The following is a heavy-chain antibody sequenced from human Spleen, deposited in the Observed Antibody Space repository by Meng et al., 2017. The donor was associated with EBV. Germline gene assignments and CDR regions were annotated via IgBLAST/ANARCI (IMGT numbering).Heavy chain of an antibody. CDR2: VFRTGDT. Sequence: VQLEESGPGQVKPSVTLSLICTVSGGSISTSNWGSWVRQSPEKGLEWIGEVFRTGDTNYNPSLKSRVTILIDKSKNQFSLKLNSVTAADTAIYFCASDGISRYFDNWGPGTLVTVSS. D-gene: IGHD1-1*01. CDR3: ASDGISRYFDN. J-gene: IGHJ4*02. CDR1: GGSISTSNW. V-gene: IGHV4-4*02.